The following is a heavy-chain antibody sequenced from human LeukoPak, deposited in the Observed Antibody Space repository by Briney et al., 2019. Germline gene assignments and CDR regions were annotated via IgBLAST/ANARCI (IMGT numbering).Heavy chain of an antibody. D-gene: IGHD3-22*01. Sequence: SETLSLTCTVSGVSISSYYWSWIRQPPGKGLEWIGYIYYSGSTNYNPSLKSRVTISVDTSKNHFSLKLSSVTAADTAVYYCARDVYYYDSSHSRAFDIWGQGTMVTVSS. J-gene: IGHJ3*02. CDR3: ARDVYYYDSSHSRAFDI. V-gene: IGHV4-59*01. CDR1: GVSISSYY. CDR2: IYYSGST.